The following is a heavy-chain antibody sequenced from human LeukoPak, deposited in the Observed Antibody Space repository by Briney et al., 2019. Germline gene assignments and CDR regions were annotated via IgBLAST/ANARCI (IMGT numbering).Heavy chain of an antibody. CDR2: IYYSGST. CDR1: GGSISSYY. Sequence: KPSETLSLTCTVSGGSISSYYWSWIRQPPGKGLEWIGYIYYSGSTNYNPSLKSRVTISVDTSKSQFSLKLSSVTAADTAVYYCARHRQLSAARINYFDYWGQGTLVTVSS. D-gene: IGHD2-2*01. J-gene: IGHJ4*02. CDR3: ARHRQLSAARINYFDY. V-gene: IGHV4-59*08.